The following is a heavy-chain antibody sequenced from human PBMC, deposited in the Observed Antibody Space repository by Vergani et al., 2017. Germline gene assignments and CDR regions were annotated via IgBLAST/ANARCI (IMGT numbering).Heavy chain of an antibody. CDR1: GFSFSGYW. D-gene: IGHD6-19*01. Sequence: EVQLVESGGGLVQPGGSLRLSCAASGFSFSGYWMSWVRQAPGKGLEWVSYISSSGSTIYYADSVKGRFTISRDNSKNTLYLQMNSLRAEDTAVYYCAKEVAGPEYWGQGTLVTVSS. J-gene: IGHJ4*02. V-gene: IGHV3-23*04. CDR2: ISSSGSTI. CDR3: AKEVAGPEY.